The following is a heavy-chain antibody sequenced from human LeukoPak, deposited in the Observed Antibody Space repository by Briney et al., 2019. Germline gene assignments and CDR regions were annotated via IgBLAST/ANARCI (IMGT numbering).Heavy chain of an antibody. CDR2: ISGSGGST. CDR1: GFTFSSYA. V-gene: IGHV3-23*01. D-gene: IGHD3-10*01. Sequence: GGSLRLSCAASGFTFSSYAMSWVRQAPGKGLEWVSAISGSGGSTYYADSVKGRFTISRDNSKNTLYLQMNSLRAEDTAVYYCAKDVLLWFGELLNTLDYWGQGTLVTVSS. CDR3: AKDVLLWFGELLNTLDY. J-gene: IGHJ4*02.